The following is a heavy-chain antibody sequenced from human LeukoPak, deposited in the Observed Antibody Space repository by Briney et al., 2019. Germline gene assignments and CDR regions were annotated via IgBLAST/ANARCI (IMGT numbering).Heavy chain of an antibody. CDR1: GLTLSSNY. J-gene: IGHJ3*02. CDR2: MYSGGST. V-gene: IGHV3-53*01. CDR3: ARGGSYHSAFDI. D-gene: IGHD1-26*01. Sequence: GGSLRLSCAVSGLTLSSNYMSSVRQAPGKGLEWVSIMYSGGSTFYADSVKGRFTISRDNSKNTLYLQMNSLRAEDTAVYYCARGGSYHSAFDIWGQGTMVTVSS.